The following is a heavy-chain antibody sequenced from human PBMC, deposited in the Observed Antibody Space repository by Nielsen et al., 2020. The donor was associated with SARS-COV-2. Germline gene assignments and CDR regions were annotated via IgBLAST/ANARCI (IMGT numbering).Heavy chain of an antibody. CDR2: IKQDGSEK. CDR1: GFTFSSYW. D-gene: IGHD6-13*01. V-gene: IGHV3-7*03. Sequence: GGSLRLSCAASGFTFSSYWMSWVRQAPGKGLEWVANIKQDGSEKYYVDSVKGRFTISRDNAKNSLYLQMNSLRAEDTAVYYCARDGGIAAAGGDYGMDVWGQGTTVTVSS. J-gene: IGHJ6*02. CDR3: ARDGGIAAAGGDYGMDV.